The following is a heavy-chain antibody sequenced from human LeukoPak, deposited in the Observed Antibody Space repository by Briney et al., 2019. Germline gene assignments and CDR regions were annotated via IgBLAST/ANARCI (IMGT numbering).Heavy chain of an antibody. V-gene: IGHV3-30-3*01. CDR2: ISYDGSNK. Sequence: GGSLRLSCAASGFTFSSYAMHWVRQAPGKGLEWVAVISYDGSNKYYADSVKGRFTISRDNSKNSLYLQMNSLRAEDTAVYYCARDRDLDGDYYYYGMDVWGQGTTVTVSS. CDR3: ARDRDLDGDYYYYGMDV. J-gene: IGHJ6*02. CDR1: GFTFSSYA. D-gene: IGHD4-17*01.